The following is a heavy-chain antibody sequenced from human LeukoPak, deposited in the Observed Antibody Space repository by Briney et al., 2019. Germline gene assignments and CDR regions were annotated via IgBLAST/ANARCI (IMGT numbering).Heavy chain of an antibody. CDR3: TRAYYYDSSGSLNWFDP. CDR2: TYYRSKWYN. V-gene: IGHV6-1*01. CDR1: GDSVSSNRAA. J-gene: IGHJ5*02. D-gene: IGHD3-22*01. Sequence: SQTLSLTCAISGDSVSSNRAAWTWIRQSPSRGLEWLGRTYYRSKWYNDYALSVKSRITINPDTSKNQFSLQLNSVTPEDTALYYCTRAYYYDSSGSLNWFDPWGQGTLVTVSS.